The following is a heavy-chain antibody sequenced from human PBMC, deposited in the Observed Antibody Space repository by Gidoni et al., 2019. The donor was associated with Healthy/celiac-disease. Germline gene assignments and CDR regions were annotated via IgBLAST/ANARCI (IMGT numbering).Heavy chain of an antibody. J-gene: IGHJ4*02. CDR2: IGTAGDT. CDR1: GFTFIISD. V-gene: IGHV3-13*01. Sequence: EVQLVESGGGLVQPGGSLRLSCAPSGFTFIISDMHWVRQATGKGLEWVSAIGTAGDTYYPGYVKGRFTISRENAKNSLYLQMNSLRAGDTAVYYCARHRVYCSGGSCYPGYFDYWGQGTLVTVSS. CDR3: ARHRVYCSGGSCYPGYFDY. D-gene: IGHD2-15*01.